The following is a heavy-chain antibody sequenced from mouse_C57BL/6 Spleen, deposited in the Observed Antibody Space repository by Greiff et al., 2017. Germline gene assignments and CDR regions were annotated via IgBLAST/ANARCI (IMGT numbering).Heavy chain of an antibody. CDR2: INPSNGGT. J-gene: IGHJ4*01. Sequence: QVQLQQPGTELVKPGASVKLSCKASGYTFTSYWMHWVKQRPGQGLEWIGNINPSNGGTNYNEKFKSKATLTVDKSSSTAYMQLSSLTSEDAAVYYCARRGVLGRYYYAMDYWGQGTSVTVSS. V-gene: IGHV1-53*01. CDR3: ARRGVLGRYYYAMDY. CDR1: GYTFTSYW. D-gene: IGHD4-1*01.